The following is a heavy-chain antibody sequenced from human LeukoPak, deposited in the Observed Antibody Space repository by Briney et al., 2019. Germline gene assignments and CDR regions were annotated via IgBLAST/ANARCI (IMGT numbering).Heavy chain of an antibody. Sequence: SETLSLTCTVSGGSISSSRYSWGWIRQPPGKGLEWIGSIYYSGSTYYNPSLKSRVTISVDTSKNQFSLKLSSVTAADTAVYYCASNRYYYDSSGYYDYWGQGTLVTVSS. CDR3: ASNRYYYDSSGYYDY. V-gene: IGHV4-39*01. D-gene: IGHD3-22*01. CDR2: IYYSGST. CDR1: GGSISSSRYS. J-gene: IGHJ4*02.